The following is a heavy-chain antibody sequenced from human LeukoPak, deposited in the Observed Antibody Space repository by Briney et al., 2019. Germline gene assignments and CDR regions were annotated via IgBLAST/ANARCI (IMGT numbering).Heavy chain of an antibody. Sequence: GASVKVSCKASGYTFTGYYIHWVRKAPGQGLEWMGWITPNSGGTNYAQKFQGRVTMTRDTSISTAYMELSRLRSDDTAVYYCARDSAKTISYSGSYYARETYYYYGMDVWGQGTTVTVSS. J-gene: IGHJ6*02. D-gene: IGHD1-26*01. CDR2: ITPNSGGT. CDR3: ARDSAKTISYSGSYYARETYYYYGMDV. V-gene: IGHV1-2*02. CDR1: GYTFTGYY.